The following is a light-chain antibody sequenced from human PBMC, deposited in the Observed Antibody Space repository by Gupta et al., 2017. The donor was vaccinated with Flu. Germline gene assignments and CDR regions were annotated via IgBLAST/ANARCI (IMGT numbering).Light chain of an antibody. CDR1: QSIDRY. CDR3: QQSDSSPYT. J-gene: IGKJ2*01. CDR2: AAS. Sequence: PSSLSASLGDRVSITCRASQSIDRYLNWYQRKPGKAPKLLIHAASSLESGVPLRFIGSGSGTDFTLTISRLQPEDFANYYCQQSDSSPYTFGQGTKLEI. V-gene: IGKV1-39*01.